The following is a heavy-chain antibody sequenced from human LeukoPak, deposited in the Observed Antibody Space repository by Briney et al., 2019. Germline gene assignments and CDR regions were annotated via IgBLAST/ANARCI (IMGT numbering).Heavy chain of an antibody. D-gene: IGHD4-23*01. V-gene: IGHV1-18*01. J-gene: IGHJ4*02. CDR1: GYTFTSYG. CDR3: ARTFVNDYGGNSHPDY. Sequence: ASVKVSCKASGYTFTSYGISWVQQAPGQGLEWMGWISAYNGNTNYAQKLQGRVTMTTDTSTSTAYMELRSLRSDDTAVYYCARTFVNDYGGNSHPDYWGQGALVTVSS. CDR2: ISAYNGNT.